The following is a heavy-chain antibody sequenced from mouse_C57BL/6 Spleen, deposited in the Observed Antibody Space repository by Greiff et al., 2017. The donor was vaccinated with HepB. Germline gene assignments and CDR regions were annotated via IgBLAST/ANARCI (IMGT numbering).Heavy chain of an antibody. CDR2: IYPSDSET. V-gene: IGHV1-61*01. CDR3: ATSNFYYFRY. Sequence: QVQLQQSGAELVRPGSSVKLSCKASGYTFTSYWMDWVKQRPGQGLEWIGNIYPSDSETHYNQKFKDKATLTVDKSSSTAYMQLSSLTSEDSAVYYCATSNFYYFRYWGQGTTLTVSP. CDR1: GYTFTSYW. J-gene: IGHJ2*01.